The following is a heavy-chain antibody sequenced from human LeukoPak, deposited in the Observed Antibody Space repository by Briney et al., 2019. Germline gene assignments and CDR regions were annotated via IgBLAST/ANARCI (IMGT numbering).Heavy chain of an antibody. D-gene: IGHD2-15*01. CDR1: GYTFTSYG. Sequence: ASVKVSCKASGYTFTSYGISWVRQATGQGLEWMGWMNPNSGNTGYAQKFQGRVTMTRNTSISTAYMELSSLRSEDTAVYYCARGQYLVDLSFDPWGQGTLVTVSS. V-gene: IGHV1-8*02. J-gene: IGHJ5*02. CDR3: ARGQYLVDLSFDP. CDR2: MNPNSGNT.